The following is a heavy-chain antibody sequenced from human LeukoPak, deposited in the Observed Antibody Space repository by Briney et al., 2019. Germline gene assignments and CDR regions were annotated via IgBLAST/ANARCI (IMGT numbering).Heavy chain of an antibody. CDR3: ARESSGSRYFDY. J-gene: IGHJ4*02. V-gene: IGHV3-23*01. CDR2: ISGSGGST. Sequence: GGSLRLSCAASGFTFSSYAMSWVRQAPGKGLEWVSAISGSGGSTYYADSVKGRFTISRDNAKNTLYLQMNSLRAEDTAVYYCARESSGSRYFDYWGQGTLVTVSS. CDR1: GFTFSSYA. D-gene: IGHD6-19*01.